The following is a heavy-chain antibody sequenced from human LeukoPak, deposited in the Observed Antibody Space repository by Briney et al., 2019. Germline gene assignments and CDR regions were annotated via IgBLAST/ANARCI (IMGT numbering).Heavy chain of an antibody. J-gene: IGHJ6*03. V-gene: IGHV3-48*01. Sequence: GGSLRLSCAASGFTFSSYSMNWVRQAPGKGLEWVSYISSSSSTIYYADSVKGRFTISRDNAKNSLYLQMNSLRAADTAVYYCARDLIERSFYYYMDVWGKGTTVTVSS. CDR1: GFTFSSYS. CDR2: ISSSSSTI. CDR3: ARDLIERSFYYYMDV. D-gene: IGHD2-15*01.